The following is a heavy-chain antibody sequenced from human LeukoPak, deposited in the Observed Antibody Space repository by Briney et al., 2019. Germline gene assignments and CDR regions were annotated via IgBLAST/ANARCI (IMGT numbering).Heavy chain of an antibody. J-gene: IGHJ4*02. V-gene: IGHV4-34*01. D-gene: IGHD3-10*01. CDR2: IYHSGST. Sequence: SETLSLTCAVYGGSFSGYYWSWIRQPPGKGLEWIGYIYHSGSTYYNPSLKSRVTISVDRSKNQFSLKLSSVTAADTAVYYCARGQTYYYGSGSYSGPDYWGQGTLVTVSS. CDR3: ARGQTYYYGSGSYSGPDY. CDR1: GGSFSGYY.